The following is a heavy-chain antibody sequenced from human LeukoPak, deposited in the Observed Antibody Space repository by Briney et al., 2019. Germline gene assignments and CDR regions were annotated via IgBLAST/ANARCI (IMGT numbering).Heavy chain of an antibody. V-gene: IGHV3-30*18. J-gene: IGHJ3*02. Sequence: GGSLRLSCEASGLTFSSYGMHWVRQAPGKGLEWVAVISNDGSNKYYADSVKGRFTISRDNSKNTLYLQMNSLRAEDTAVYYCAKGRGAFDIWGQGTMVTVSS. D-gene: IGHD3-10*01. CDR3: AKGRGAFDI. CDR2: ISNDGSNK. CDR1: GLTFSSYG.